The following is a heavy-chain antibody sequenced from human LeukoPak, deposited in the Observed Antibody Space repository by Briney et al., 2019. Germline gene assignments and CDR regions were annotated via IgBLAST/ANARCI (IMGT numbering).Heavy chain of an antibody. V-gene: IGHV4-38-2*01. D-gene: IGHD1-14*01. CDR2: MYKSGST. Sequence: AAETLSLTCDVSGYSISSGHYWGWIRQSPGKGLEWIASMYKSGSTYFKSSLKSRVTISLDTPKNQFSLTLNSVTVADTAVYYCARSTNRLDSWGQGTLVTVSS. J-gene: IGHJ4*02. CDR3: ARSTNRLDS. CDR1: GYSISSGHY.